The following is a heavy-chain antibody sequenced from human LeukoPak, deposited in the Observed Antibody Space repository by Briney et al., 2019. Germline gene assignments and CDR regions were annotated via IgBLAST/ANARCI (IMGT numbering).Heavy chain of an antibody. J-gene: IGHJ3*02. D-gene: IGHD2-2*01. CDR2: ISYDGSNK. CDR3: AREASCSSTSCYAFDI. V-gene: IGHV3-30-3*01. Sequence: GGSLRLSCAASGFTFSSYAMHWVRQAPGKGLEWVAVISYDGSNKYYADSVKGRFTISRDNSKNTLYLQMDSLRAEDTAVYYCAREASCSSTSCYAFDIWGQGTMVTVSS. CDR1: GFTFSSYA.